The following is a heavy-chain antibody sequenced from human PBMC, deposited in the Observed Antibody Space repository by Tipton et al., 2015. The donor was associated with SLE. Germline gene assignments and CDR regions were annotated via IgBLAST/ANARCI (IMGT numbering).Heavy chain of an antibody. CDR2: ISSSSSYI. D-gene: IGHD3-9*01. Sequence: LSLTCTVSGGSISSGGYYWSWVRQAPGKGLEWVSSISSSSSYIYYADSVKGRFTISRDNAKNSLYLQMNSLRAEDTAVYYCARVSYDILTGYSYYFDYWGQGTLVTVSS. J-gene: IGHJ4*02. V-gene: IGHV3-21*03. CDR3: ARVSYDILTGYSYYFDY. CDR1: GGSISSGGYY.